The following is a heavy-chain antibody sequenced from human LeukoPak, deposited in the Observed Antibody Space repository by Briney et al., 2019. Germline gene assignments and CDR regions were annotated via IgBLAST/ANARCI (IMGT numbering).Heavy chain of an antibody. CDR1: GFTFSNYG. Sequence: PGGSLRLSCGASGFTFSNYGMLWVRQAPGKGLEWVAFIRYDGSNKLYADSVKGRFTISRDNSKNTLYLHINSLRAEDTAVYYCVKNNPLHQWGQGTLVIGFS. J-gene: IGHJ4*01. D-gene: IGHD1-14*01. CDR2: IRYDGSNK. V-gene: IGHV3-30*02. CDR3: VKNNPLHQ.